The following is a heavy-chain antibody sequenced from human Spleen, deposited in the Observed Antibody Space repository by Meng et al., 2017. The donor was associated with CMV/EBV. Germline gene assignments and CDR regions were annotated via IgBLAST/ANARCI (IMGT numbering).Heavy chain of an antibody. V-gene: IGHV1-69*10. Sequence: SVKVSCKGSGGTLSTYTFAWVRQSPGQGLEWMGRIIPILNVTNYAQQFQGRVAITADKSTGTAYMELSSLRSDDTAVYYCATDLYDPWGQGTLVTVSS. CDR3: ATDLYDP. J-gene: IGHJ5*02. CDR1: GGTLSTYT. CDR2: IIPILNVT.